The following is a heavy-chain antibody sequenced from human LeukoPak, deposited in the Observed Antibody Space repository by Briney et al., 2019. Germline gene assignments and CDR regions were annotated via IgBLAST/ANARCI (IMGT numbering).Heavy chain of an antibody. J-gene: IGHJ5*02. Sequence: SETLSLTCTVSGGSISSDSSYWGWIRQPPGKGLEWIGTIYYTGSTYYNSSLKSRVTISVDTSKNQFSLKLSSVTAADTAVYYCASLLNGGVSHWFDPRGQGTLVTVSS. CDR3: ASLLNGGVSHWFDP. V-gene: IGHV4-39*01. D-gene: IGHD7-27*01. CDR2: IYYTGST. CDR1: GGSISSDSSY.